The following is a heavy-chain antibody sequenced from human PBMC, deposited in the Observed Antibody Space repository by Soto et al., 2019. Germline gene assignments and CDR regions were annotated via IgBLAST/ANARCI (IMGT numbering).Heavy chain of an antibody. CDR3: GNELHISDWC. CDR2: IGPNGDGP. CDR1: GFPFSTYS. D-gene: IGHD2-21*01. J-gene: IGHJ4*02. Sequence: PGGSLRLSCSASGFPFSTYSMYWVRQTPGKGLEYVSAIGPNGDGPYYADSVKGRFTISRDNSENKLYLQMTSLRVEDSAPYYCGNELHISDWCWGRGTLVTVSS. V-gene: IGHV3-64D*06.